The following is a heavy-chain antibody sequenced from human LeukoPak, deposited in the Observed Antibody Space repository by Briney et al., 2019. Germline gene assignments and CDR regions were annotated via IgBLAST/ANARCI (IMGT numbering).Heavy chain of an antibody. Sequence: GGSLRLSCAASEFFLSSFWMTWVRQAPGKGLEWVANIKEDGSEKYYVDSVKGRFTISRDNAKNSLYLQMNSLRVEDTAVYYCAKPGSSRGIAGRRPTKYYFDYRGQGTLVTVSS. CDR2: IKEDGSEK. V-gene: IGHV3-7*01. J-gene: IGHJ4*02. CDR3: AKPGSSRGIAGRRPTKYYFDY. D-gene: IGHD6-6*01. CDR1: EFFLSSFW.